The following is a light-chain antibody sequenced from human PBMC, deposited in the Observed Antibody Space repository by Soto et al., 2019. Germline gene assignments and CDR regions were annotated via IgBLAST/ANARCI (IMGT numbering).Light chain of an antibody. Sequence: DIQMTQSPSSLSASIGDRVTITCRASQSISVYLSWYQQKPGKAPKSLIYAASSLHSGVPSRFSGSGSGTDFALTISSLQAEDFGTYYCQQSYSLPTFGQGTKLEIK. V-gene: IGKV1-39*01. CDR1: QSISVY. CDR3: QQSYSLPT. J-gene: IGKJ2*01. CDR2: AAS.